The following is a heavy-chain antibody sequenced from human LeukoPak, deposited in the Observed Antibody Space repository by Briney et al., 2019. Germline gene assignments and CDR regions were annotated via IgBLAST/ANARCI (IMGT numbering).Heavy chain of an antibody. J-gene: IGHJ6*02. CDR1: GGSISSYY. D-gene: IGHD3-3*01. CDR3: ARVKSQDFWSGYSMSYYYYYGMDV. Sequence: PSETLSLTSTVSGGSISSYYWSWIRQPPGKGLEWIGYIYYSGSTNYNPSLKSRVTISVDTSKNQFSLKLSSVTAADTAVYYCARVKSQDFWSGYSMSYYYYYGMDVWGQGTTVTVSS. CDR2: IYYSGST. V-gene: IGHV4-59*01.